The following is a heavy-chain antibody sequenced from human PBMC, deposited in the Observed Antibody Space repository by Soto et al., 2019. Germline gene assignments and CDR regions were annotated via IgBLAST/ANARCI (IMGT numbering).Heavy chain of an antibody. CDR2: IIPIFGTA. V-gene: IGHV1-69*06. J-gene: IGHJ4*02. CDR3: ARGGTVLVTAIRDLDN. CDR1: GGTFSSYA. Sequence: GASVKVSCKASGGTFSSYAISWVRQAPGQGLEWMGGIIPIFGTANYAQKFQGRVTITADKSTSTAYMELSSLRSEDTAVYYCARGGTVLVTAIRDLDNWGQGTLVTVSS. D-gene: IGHD2-21*02.